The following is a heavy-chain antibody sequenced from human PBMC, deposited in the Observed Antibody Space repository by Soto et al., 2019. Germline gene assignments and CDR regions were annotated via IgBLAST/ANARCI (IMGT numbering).Heavy chain of an antibody. J-gene: IGHJ4*02. V-gene: IGHV3-23*01. D-gene: IGHD3-16*01. CDR1: GFTFSSSA. CDR3: AKWHTYNYDSLAFSGFDC. CDR2: ISGGDGSP. Sequence: EVQVSESGGGLVQPGGSLRLSCTASGFTFSSSAMTWVRQAPGKGLEWVSAISGGDGSPSYADSVKGRFTNTRDNSKNTLYLHMNSLRADDTAAYYCAKWHTYNYDSLAFSGFDCWGQGTQVTVSS.